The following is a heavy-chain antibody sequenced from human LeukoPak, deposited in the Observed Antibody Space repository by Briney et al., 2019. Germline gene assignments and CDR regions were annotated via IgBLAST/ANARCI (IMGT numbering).Heavy chain of an antibody. D-gene: IGHD1-7*01. J-gene: IGHJ2*01. Sequence: PSETLSLTCAVSGGSISTDMNYWGWIRQAPGKTLQWLGSIHHTGTTFYNPSLKSRVTTSISTSKSQFSLNLSSVTAADTAVYYCARHGTVDEADWNSEDWYFHIWGRGTLDTVSS. V-gene: IGHV4-39*01. CDR3: ARHGTVDEADWNSEDWYFHI. CDR1: GGSISTDMNY. CDR2: IHHTGTT.